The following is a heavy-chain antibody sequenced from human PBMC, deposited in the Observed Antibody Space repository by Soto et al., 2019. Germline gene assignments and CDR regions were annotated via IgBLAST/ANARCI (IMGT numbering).Heavy chain of an antibody. CDR1: GGSISSGGYY. CDR3: ARWVGATSFDY. Sequence: QEQLQESGPGLVKPSQTVSLTCTGYGGSISSGGYYWSWIRQHPGKGLEWIGYIYYSGSTYYNPSLKSRVTISVDTSKNQFSLKLSSVNAADTAVYYCARWVGATSFDYWGQGTLVTVSS. V-gene: IGHV4-31*03. D-gene: IGHD1-26*01. J-gene: IGHJ4*02. CDR2: IYYSGST.